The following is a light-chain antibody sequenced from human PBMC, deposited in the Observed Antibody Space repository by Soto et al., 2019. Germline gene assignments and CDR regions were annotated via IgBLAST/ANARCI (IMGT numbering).Light chain of an antibody. CDR1: SSDVGGYNY. CDR3: SSYTTSSTNV. Sequence: QSVLTQPASVSGSPGQSITISCTGTSSDVGGYNYVSWYQQHPGKAPKLVNYDVSNRPSGVSNRFSGSKSGNTASLTISGLQADDEADYYCSSYTTSSTNVFGTGTKLTVL. V-gene: IGLV2-14*01. J-gene: IGLJ1*01. CDR2: DVS.